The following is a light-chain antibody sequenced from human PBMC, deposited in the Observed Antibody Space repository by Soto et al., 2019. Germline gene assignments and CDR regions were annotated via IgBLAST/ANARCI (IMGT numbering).Light chain of an antibody. Sequence: DIQMTQSPSSVSVSEGDSVSITCRASQGISSWLAWYQQKPGKAPKLLIYAASNLQDGVPSRFSGRGSGTEFTLTISSLQPEDFATYYCQQTNSFPLTFGGGTEVEIK. J-gene: IGKJ4*01. CDR2: AAS. CDR3: QQTNSFPLT. V-gene: IGKV1-12*01. CDR1: QGISSW.